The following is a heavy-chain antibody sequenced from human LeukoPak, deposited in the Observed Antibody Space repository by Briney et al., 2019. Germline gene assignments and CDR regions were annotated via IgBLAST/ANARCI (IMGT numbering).Heavy chain of an antibody. CDR1: GYTFTSYY. Sequence: SVKVSCKASGYTFTSYYMHWVRQAPGQGLEWMGRIIPILGIANYAQKFQGRVTITADKSASTAYMELSSLRSEDTAVYYCARLYSSSWYGWFDPWGQGTLVTVSS. CDR3: ARLYSSSWYGWFDP. V-gene: IGHV1-69*02. J-gene: IGHJ5*02. D-gene: IGHD6-13*01. CDR2: IIPILGIA.